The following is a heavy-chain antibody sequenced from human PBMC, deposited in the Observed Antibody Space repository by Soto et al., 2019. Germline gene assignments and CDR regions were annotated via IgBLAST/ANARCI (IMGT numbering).Heavy chain of an antibody. CDR1: GGSFSGYY. J-gene: IGHJ4*02. CDR3: ARGQRRVYSICWSH. Sequence: GGSFSGYYWSRIRQTPGKGLEWIGEINQRGGTHYKPSLKSRVTIPVDTYKNQSSMNLNSVTAADTAVYYSARGQRRVYSICWSHGGQVTLDT. CDR2: INQRGGT. V-gene: IGHV4-34*01. D-gene: IGHD6-19*01.